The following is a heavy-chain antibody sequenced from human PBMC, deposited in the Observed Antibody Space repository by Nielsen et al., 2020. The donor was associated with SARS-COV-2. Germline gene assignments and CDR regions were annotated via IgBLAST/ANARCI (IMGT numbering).Heavy chain of an antibody. CDR2: ISYDGSTL. D-gene: IGHD1-26*01. J-gene: IGHJ4*02. CDR1: GFTFSRYA. Sequence: GESLKISCAASGFTFSRYAPHWVRQAPGKGLEWVAIISYDGSTLYNADSVKGRFTISRDNSKTTLYLQMNSLRAEDTALYHCARDPIGGARPYYFDYWGQGTLVTVSS. V-gene: IGHV3-30*04. CDR3: ARDPIGGARPYYFDY.